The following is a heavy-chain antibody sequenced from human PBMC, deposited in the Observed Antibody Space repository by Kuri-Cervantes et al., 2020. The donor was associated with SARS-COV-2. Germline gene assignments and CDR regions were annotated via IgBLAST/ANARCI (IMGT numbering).Heavy chain of an antibody. J-gene: IGHJ2*01. Sequence: ASVKVSCKASGYTFTSYDINWVRQATGQGLEWMGWMNPNSGNTGYAQKFQGRVTITRNTSISTAYMELSSLRSEDTAVYYCARGCGEWLRYWYFDLWGRGTLVPSPQ. D-gene: IGHD3-10*01. CDR2: MNPNSGNT. CDR1: GYTFTSYD. V-gene: IGHV1-8*03. CDR3: ARGCGEWLRYWYFDL.